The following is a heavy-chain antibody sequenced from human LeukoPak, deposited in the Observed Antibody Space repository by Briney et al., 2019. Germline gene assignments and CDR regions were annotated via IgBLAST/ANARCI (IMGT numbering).Heavy chain of an antibody. J-gene: IGHJ1*01. D-gene: IGHD6-13*01. CDR2: INHSGST. CDR1: GGSFSGYY. Sequence: SETLSLTCAVYGGSFSGYYWSWIRQPPGKGLEWIGEINHSGSTNYNPSLKSRVTISVDTSKNQFSLKLSSVTAADTAVYYCARDLYSSRFQHWGQGTLVTVSS. CDR3: ARDLYSSRFQH. V-gene: IGHV4-34*01.